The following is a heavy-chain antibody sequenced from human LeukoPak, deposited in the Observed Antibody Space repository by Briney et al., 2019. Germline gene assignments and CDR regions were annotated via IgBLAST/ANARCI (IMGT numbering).Heavy chain of an antibody. CDR2: IYYSGST. V-gene: IGHV4-61*01. CDR3: ARSYYDYVWGSQENAFDI. D-gene: IGHD3-16*01. J-gene: IGHJ3*02. Sequence: SETLSLTCTVSGGSISSGSYYWSWIRQPPGKGLEWIGYIYYSGSTNYNPSLKSRVTISVDTSKNQFSLKLSSVTAADTAVYYCARSYYDYVWGSQENAFDIWGQGTMVTVSS. CDR1: GGSISSGSYY.